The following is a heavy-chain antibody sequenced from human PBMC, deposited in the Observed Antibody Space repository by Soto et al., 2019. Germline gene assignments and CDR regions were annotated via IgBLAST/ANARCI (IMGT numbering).Heavy chain of an antibody. D-gene: IGHD5-18*01. CDR2: ISSSSSTI. Sequence: EVQLVESGGGLVQPGGSLRLSCAASGFTFSSYSMNWVRQAPGKGLEWVSYISSSSSTIYYADSVKGRFTISRDNAKTSLYLQMNSLRAEDTAVYYCASDSGYSYGPLDYWGQGTLVTVSS. J-gene: IGHJ4*02. V-gene: IGHV3-48*01. CDR3: ASDSGYSYGPLDY. CDR1: GFTFSSYS.